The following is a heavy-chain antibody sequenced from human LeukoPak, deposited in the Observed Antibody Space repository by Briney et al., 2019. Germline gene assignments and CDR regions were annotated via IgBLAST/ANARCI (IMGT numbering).Heavy chain of an antibody. D-gene: IGHD5-24*01. V-gene: IGHV4-34*01. CDR2: INDSGRT. J-gene: IGHJ3*02. CDR1: GGSFSGYY. CDR3: ARARGGYNPDGFAI. Sequence: SETLSLTCAVNGGSFSGYYWSWIRQPPGKGLEWIGKINDSGRTNYNPSLKSRVTISVDTSKNQFSLKLSSVTAADTAVYYCARARGGYNPDGFAIWGQGTMVTVSS.